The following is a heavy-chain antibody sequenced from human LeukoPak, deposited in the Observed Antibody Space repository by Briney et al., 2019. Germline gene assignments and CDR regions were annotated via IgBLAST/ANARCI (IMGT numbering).Heavy chain of an antibody. Sequence: SGTLSLTCAVYGGSFSGYYWSWIRQPPGKGLEWIGYIYYSGSTNYNPSLKSRVTISVDTSKNQFSLKLSSVTAADTAVYYCASRSYYYYGMDVWGQGTTVTVSS. CDR2: IYYSGST. CDR1: GGSFSGYY. CDR3: ASRSYYYYGMDV. V-gene: IGHV4-59*08. J-gene: IGHJ6*02.